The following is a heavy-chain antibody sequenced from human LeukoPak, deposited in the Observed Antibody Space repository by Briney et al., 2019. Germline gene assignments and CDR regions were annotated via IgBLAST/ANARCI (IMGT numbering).Heavy chain of an antibody. J-gene: IGHJ5*02. CDR2: INAGNGNT. D-gene: IGHD3-3*01. V-gene: IGHV1-3*01. CDR3: ARDYDFWSGYLNWFDP. CDR1: GYTFTSYA. Sequence: ASVKVSCKASGYTFTSYAMHWVRQAPGQRLELMGWINAGNGNTKYSQKFQGRVTITRDTSASTAYMELSSLRSEDTAVYYCARDYDFWSGYLNWFDPWGQGTLVTVSS.